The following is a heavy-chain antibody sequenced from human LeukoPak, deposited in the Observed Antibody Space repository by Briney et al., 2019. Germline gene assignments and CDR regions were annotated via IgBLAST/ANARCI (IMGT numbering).Heavy chain of an antibody. CDR2: ISYSSGSI. Sequence: GGSLRLSCAASGFTFDEYAMHWVRQAPGKGLEWVSGISYSSGSIGYVDSVKGRFTISRDNAKNSLYLQMNSLRVEDTALYYCARGFNWFDPWGQGTLVTVSS. CDR3: ARGFNWFDP. J-gene: IGHJ5*02. CDR1: GFTFDEYA. V-gene: IGHV3-9*01.